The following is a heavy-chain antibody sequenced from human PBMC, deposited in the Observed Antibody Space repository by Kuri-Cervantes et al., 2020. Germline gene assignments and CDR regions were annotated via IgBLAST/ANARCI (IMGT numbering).Heavy chain of an antibody. CDR1: GFTFSDYY. J-gene: IGHJ4*02. D-gene: IGHD3-22*01. V-gene: IGHV3-69-1*01. CDR3: AKDVDYYDSISIY. CDR2: ISSGNSI. Sequence: GESLKISCAASGFTFSDYYMNWVRQAPGKGLGWVSSISSGNSIYYPDSVRGRFTISRDNSKNTLYLQMNSLRAEDTAVYYCAKDVDYYDSISIYWGQGTLVTVSS.